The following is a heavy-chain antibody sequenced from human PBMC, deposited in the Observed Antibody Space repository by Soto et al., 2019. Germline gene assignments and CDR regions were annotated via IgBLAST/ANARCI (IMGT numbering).Heavy chain of an antibody. V-gene: IGHV1-18*01. Sequence: ASVKVSCKASGDTFSNSGISWVRQAPGQGLEWMGWITPYNGNTRYAQKVQDRVTMTTDASTNTVYMELRSLKSDDTAIYYCAKDWMFSSSSRGQRFDPWGQGTLVTVS. CDR2: ITPYNGNT. D-gene: IGHD6-6*01. CDR1: GDTFSNSG. J-gene: IGHJ5*02. CDR3: AKDWMFSSSSRGQRFDP.